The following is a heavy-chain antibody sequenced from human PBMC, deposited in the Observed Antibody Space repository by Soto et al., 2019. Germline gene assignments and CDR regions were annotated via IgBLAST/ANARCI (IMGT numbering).Heavy chain of an antibody. J-gene: IGHJ3*02. CDR1: AFTFGSYW. V-gene: IGHV3-7*01. Sequence: EVQLVESGGGLVQPGGSLRLSCEASAFTFGSYWMSWVRQAPGKGLEWVANIKPDGSEKYYVDSVKGRFTISRDNAKNSLYLQMSTLRPEETAIYYCARDYGFGFDIWGQGRLVTPSS. CDR2: IKPDGSEK. CDR3: ARDYGFGFDI. D-gene: IGHD3-10*01.